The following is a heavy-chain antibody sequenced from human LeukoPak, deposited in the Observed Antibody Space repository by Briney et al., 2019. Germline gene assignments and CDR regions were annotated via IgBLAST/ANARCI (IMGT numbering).Heavy chain of an antibody. D-gene: IGHD2-2*01. J-gene: IGHJ3*02. CDR1: GFTFSSYG. CDR2: IRYDGSNK. Sequence: GGSLRLSCAASGFTFSSYGMHWVRQAPGKGLEWVAFIRYDGSNKYYADSVKGRFTISRDNSKNTLYLQMNSLRAEDTAVYYCAKGDLVVVPAATSHDAFDIWGQGTMVTVSS. V-gene: IGHV3-30*02. CDR3: AKGDLVVVPAATSHDAFDI.